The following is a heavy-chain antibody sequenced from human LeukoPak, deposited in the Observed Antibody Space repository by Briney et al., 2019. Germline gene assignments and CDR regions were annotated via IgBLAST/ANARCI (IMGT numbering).Heavy chain of an antibody. CDR1: GGTFSSYA. V-gene: IGHV1-69*04. CDR2: IIPILGIA. D-gene: IGHD1-26*01. J-gene: IGHJ4*02. Sequence: SVKVSCKASGGTFSSYAISWVRQAPGQGLEWMGRIIPILGIANYAQKVQGRATITADKSTSTAYMELSSLRSEDTAVYYCESGTGPDYWGQGTLVTVSS. CDR3: ESGTGPDY.